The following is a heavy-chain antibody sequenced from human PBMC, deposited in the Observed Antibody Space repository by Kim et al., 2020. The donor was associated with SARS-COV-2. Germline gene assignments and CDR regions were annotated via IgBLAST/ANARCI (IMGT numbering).Heavy chain of an antibody. Sequence: SETLSLTCTVSGGSISSSSYYWGWIRQPPGKGLEWIGSIYYSGSTYYNPSLKSRVTISVDTSKNQFSLKLSSVTAADTAVYYCAGLTAAARGLGVVDYWGQGTLVTVSS. V-gene: IGHV4-39*07. D-gene: IGHD6-6*01. CDR1: GGSISSSSYY. CDR3: AGLTAAARGLGVVDY. CDR2: IYYSGST. J-gene: IGHJ4*02.